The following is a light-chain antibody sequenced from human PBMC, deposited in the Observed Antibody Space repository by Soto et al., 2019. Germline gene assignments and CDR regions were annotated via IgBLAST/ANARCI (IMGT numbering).Light chain of an antibody. CDR1: SRDVGAYDY. CDR2: YVD. J-gene: IGLJ1*01. CDR3: SSYTTSSTRV. Sequence: QSVLTQPASVSGSPGQSITISCTGTSRDVGAYDYVSWYLQYPDKAPQLLIYYVDHRPSGVSSRFSGSKSGNTASLTISGLQAEDEGDYYCSSYTTSSTRVFGPGTKVTVL. V-gene: IGLV2-14*03.